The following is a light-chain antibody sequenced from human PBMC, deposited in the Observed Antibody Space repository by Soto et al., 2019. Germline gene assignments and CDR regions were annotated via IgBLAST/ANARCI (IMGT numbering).Light chain of an antibody. CDR1: SSDVGRYTY. CDR3: TSYTSTSTPYV. Sequence: QSALTQPASVSGSPGQSITISCAGTSSDVGRYTYVSWYQQHPGKAPKLIIYDVYNRPSGVSNRFSGSKSGNTASLTISGPQAEDEADYYCTSYTSTSTPYVFGGGTKVTVL. J-gene: IGLJ1*01. V-gene: IGLV2-14*01. CDR2: DVY.